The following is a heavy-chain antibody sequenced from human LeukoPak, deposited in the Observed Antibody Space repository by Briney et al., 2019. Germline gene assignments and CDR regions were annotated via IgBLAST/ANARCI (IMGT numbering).Heavy chain of an antibody. J-gene: IGHJ4*02. CDR3: ATEEGGSYSSPFDY. Sequence: GASVKVSCKVSGYTLTELSMHWVRQAPGKGLEWMGGFDPEDGETIYAQKFQGRVTMTEDTSTDTAYMELSSLRSEDTAVYYCATEEGGSYSSPFDYWGQGTLVTVSS. CDR2: FDPEDGET. CDR1: GYTLTELS. D-gene: IGHD1-26*01. V-gene: IGHV1-24*01.